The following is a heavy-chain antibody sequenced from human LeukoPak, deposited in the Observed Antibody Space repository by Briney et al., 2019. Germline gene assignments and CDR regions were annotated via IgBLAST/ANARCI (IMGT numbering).Heavy chain of an antibody. CDR3: AKEVGYCSGGSCYNDY. CDR2: ISGSGGST. CDR1: GFTFSSYA. V-gene: IGHV3-23*01. D-gene: IGHD2-15*01. Sequence: GGSLRLSCAASGFTFSSYAMSWVRQAPGKGPEWVSAISGSGGSTYYADSVKGRFTISRDNSKNTLYLQMNSLRAEDTAVYYCAKEVGYCSGGSCYNDYWGQGTLVTVSS. J-gene: IGHJ4*02.